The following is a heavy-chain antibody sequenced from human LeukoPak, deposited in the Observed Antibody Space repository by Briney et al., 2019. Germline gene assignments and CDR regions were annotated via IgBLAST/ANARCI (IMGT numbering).Heavy chain of an antibody. D-gene: IGHD6-19*01. CDR3: ARDPEQWLGIYNWFDP. CDR1: GDSVSSNSAA. CDR2: TYYRSKWYN. V-gene: IGHV6-1*01. Sequence: SQTLSLTCAISGDSVSSNSAAWNWLRQSPSRGLEWLGRTYYRSKWYNDYAVSVKSRITINPDTSKNQFSLQLNSVTPEDTAVYYCARDPEQWLGIYNWFDPWGQGTLVTVSS. J-gene: IGHJ5*02.